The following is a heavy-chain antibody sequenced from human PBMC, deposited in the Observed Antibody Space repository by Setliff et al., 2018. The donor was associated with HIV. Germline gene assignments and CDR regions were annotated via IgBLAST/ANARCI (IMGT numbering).Heavy chain of an antibody. CDR1: GGSIVSSSYY. D-gene: IGHD3-10*01. CDR3: ARQGLTMNRGVPAPILYYFDY. J-gene: IGHJ4*02. CDR2: MYYRGTT. Sequence: ASETLSLTCTVSGGSIVSSSYYWGWIRQPPGQGLEWIGTMYYRGTTYNNPSLKSRVTFSADTSKNQFSLNLNSVTATDTAVYYCARQGLTMNRGVPAPILYYFDYWGPGILVTVSS. V-gene: IGHV4-39*01.